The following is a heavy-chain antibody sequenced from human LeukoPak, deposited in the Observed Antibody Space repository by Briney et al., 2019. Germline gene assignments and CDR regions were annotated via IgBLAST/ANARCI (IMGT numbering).Heavy chain of an antibody. CDR3: AKGGVALPYYYYMDV. CDR2: INTDGSST. J-gene: IGHJ6*03. D-gene: IGHD2-15*01. V-gene: IGHV3-74*01. Sequence: GGSLRLSCAASGFTFSSYWMHWVRQAPGKGLVWVSRINTDGSSTSYADSVKGRFTISRDNAKNTLYLQMNSLRAEDTALYYCAKGGVALPYYYYMDVWGKGTTVTVSS. CDR1: GFTFSSYW.